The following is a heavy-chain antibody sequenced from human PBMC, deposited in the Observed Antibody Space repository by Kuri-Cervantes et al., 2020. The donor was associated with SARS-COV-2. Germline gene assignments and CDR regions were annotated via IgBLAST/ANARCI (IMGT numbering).Heavy chain of an antibody. Sequence: GESLKISCAASGFTFSNAWMNWVRQAPGKGLEWVGRIKSKTDGGTTDYAAPVKGRFTISRDDSKNTLYLQMNSLKTEDTAVYYCARVETEIAVAFELGYWGQGTLVTVSS. J-gene: IGHJ4*02. CDR2: IKSKTDGGTT. CDR1: GFTFSNAW. D-gene: IGHD6-19*01. CDR3: ARVETEIAVAFELGY. V-gene: IGHV3-15*07.